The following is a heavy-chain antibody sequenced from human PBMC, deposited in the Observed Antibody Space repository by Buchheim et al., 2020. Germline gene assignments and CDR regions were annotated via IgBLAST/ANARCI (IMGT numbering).Heavy chain of an antibody. Sequence: EVQLVESGGGLVQPGGSLRLSCAASGFTDNYNYMTWVRQAPGPGLECVSTIYSDGNTYYAESVKDRFTLSSDFSTNTLYLQMNRLRSDDTAVYYCARASPGRGYFENWGQGTL. CDR3: ARASPGRGYFEN. CDR1: GFTDNYNY. CDR2: IYSDGNT. J-gene: IGHJ4*02. V-gene: IGHV3-66*02.